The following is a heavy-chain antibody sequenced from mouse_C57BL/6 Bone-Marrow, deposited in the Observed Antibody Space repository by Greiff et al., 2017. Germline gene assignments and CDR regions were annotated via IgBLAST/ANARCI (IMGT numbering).Heavy chain of an antibody. J-gene: IGHJ1*03. D-gene: IGHD1-1*01. CDR1: GYTFTRYD. CDR3: ARLEFDGSRGDGYFDV. CDR2: IYPRGGST. Sequence: VQLQQSGPELVKPGASVKLSCKASGYTFTRYDINWVKQRPGQGLEWIGWIYPRGGSTKYNEKFKGKATLTVDPSSSTAYMELHILTSEDSAVYSWARLEFDGSRGDGYFDVWGTGTTVTVSS. V-gene: IGHV1-85*01.